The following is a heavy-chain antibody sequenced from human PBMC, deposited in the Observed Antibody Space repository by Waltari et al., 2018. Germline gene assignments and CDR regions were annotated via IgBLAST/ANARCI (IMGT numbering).Heavy chain of an antibody. Sequence: QVQLVQSGAEVKKPGASVKVSCKASGYTFTSYGISWVRQAPGQGLEWMGWISAYNGNTNYAQKFQGRVTMTRDTSISTAYMELSRLRSDDTAVYYCARVAVVPAALEGNWFDPWGQGTLVTVSS. CDR2: ISAYNGNT. J-gene: IGHJ5*02. D-gene: IGHD2-2*01. CDR3: ARVAVVPAALEGNWFDP. V-gene: IGHV1-18*01. CDR1: GYTFTSYG.